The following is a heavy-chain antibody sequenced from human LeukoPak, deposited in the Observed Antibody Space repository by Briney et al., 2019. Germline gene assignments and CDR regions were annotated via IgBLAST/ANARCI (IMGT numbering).Heavy chain of an antibody. D-gene: IGHD1-1*01. Sequence: GGSLRLSCAASGFTFSNAWMSWVRQAPGKGLEWVGRIKSKTDGGTTDYAAPVKGRFTISRDDSKNTLYLQMNSLKTEDTAVYYCTTLPWNDLSDFDYWGQGTLVTVSS. V-gene: IGHV3-15*01. J-gene: IGHJ4*02. CDR3: TTLPWNDLSDFDY. CDR2: IKSKTDGGTT. CDR1: GFTFSNAW.